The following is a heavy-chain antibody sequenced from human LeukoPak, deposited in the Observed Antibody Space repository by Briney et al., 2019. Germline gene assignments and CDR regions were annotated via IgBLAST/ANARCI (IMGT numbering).Heavy chain of an antibody. CDR3: ATDKSVSSSWYSPFDY. J-gene: IGHJ4*02. D-gene: IGHD6-13*01. CDR1: GYTLTELS. V-gene: IGHV1-24*01. Sequence: ASVKVSCKVSGYTLTELSMHWVRQAPGKGLEWMGGFDPEDGETIYAQKFQGRVTMTEDTSTDTAYMELSSLRSEDTAVYYCATDKSVSSSWYSPFDYWGQGTLVTVSS. CDR2: FDPEDGET.